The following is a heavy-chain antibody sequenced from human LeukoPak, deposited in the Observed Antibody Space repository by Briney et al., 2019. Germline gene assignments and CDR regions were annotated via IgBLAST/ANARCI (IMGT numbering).Heavy chain of an antibody. CDR3: ARSIVKTRGRFDY. D-gene: IGHD1-26*01. V-gene: IGHV3-23*01. CDR2: ISGSGGTT. Sequence: PGGSLRLSCAASGFTFSSYDMSWVRQAPGKGLEWVSAISGSGGTTYYADSVKGRFTISRDNSKNTLYLQMNSLRAEDTAVYYCARSIVKTRGRFDYWGQGTLVTVSS. J-gene: IGHJ4*02. CDR1: GFTFSSYD.